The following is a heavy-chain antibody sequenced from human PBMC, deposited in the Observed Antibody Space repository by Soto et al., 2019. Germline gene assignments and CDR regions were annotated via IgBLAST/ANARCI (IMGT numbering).Heavy chain of an antibody. Sequence: QVQLQQWGAGLLKPSETLSLTCAVYGGSFSGYYWSWIRQPPGKGLEWIGEINHSGSTNYNPSLKSRVTISVDTSKNQFSLKLSSVTAADTAVYYCAISIVVVPARDLTKGEYNWFDPWGQGTLVTVSS. CDR2: INHSGST. D-gene: IGHD2-2*01. J-gene: IGHJ5*02. CDR3: AISIVVVPARDLTKGEYNWFDP. CDR1: GGSFSGYY. V-gene: IGHV4-34*01.